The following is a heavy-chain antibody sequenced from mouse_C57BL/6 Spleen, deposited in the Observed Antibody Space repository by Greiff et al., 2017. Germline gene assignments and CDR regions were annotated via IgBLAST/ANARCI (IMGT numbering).Heavy chain of an antibody. CDR1: GYSITSGYY. V-gene: IGHV3-6*01. D-gene: IGHD2-4*01. J-gene: IGHJ3*01. CDR2: ISYDGSN. CDR3: ASPYDYDGGAWFAY. Sequence: EVQLQESGPGLVKPSQSLSLTCSVTGYSITSGYYWNWIRQFPGNKLEWMGYISYDGSNNYNPSLKNRISITRDTSKNQFFLKLNSVTTEDTATYYCASPYDYDGGAWFAYWGQGTLVTVSA.